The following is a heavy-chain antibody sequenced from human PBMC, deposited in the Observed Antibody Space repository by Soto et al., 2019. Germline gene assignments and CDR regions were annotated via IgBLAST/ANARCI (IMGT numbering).Heavy chain of an antibody. CDR2: IYYSGST. Sequence: PSETLSLTCTVSGGSISSSSYCWGWIRQPPGKGLEWIGSIYYSGSTYYNPSLKSRVTISVDTSKNQFSLKLSSVTAADTAVYYCARHSPYDYVWGSYRYAGHYYGMDVWGQGTTVTVSS. J-gene: IGHJ6*02. D-gene: IGHD3-16*02. CDR1: GGSISSSSYC. CDR3: ARHSPYDYVWGSYRYAGHYYGMDV. V-gene: IGHV4-39*01.